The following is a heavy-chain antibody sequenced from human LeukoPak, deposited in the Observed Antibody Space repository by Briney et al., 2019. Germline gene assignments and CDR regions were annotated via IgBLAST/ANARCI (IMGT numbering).Heavy chain of an antibody. J-gene: IGHJ5*02. CDR3: ARGFSPNWFDP. V-gene: IGHV4-59*01. Sequence: PSETLSLTCTASGASISTFYWSWIRQPPGKRLEWIGYLYFSGSTNYNPSLKSRVTISSDTSKNQLSLRLSSVTAADTAVYYCARGFSPNWFDPWGQGTLVTVSS. CDR2: LYFSGST. CDR1: GASISTFY.